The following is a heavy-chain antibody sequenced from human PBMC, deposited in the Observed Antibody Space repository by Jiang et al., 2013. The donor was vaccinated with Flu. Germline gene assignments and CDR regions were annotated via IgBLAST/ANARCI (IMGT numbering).Heavy chain of an antibody. Sequence: QLVESGGGVVQPGKSLSLSCAASGFNFSNHGMHWVRQVPGKGLQWVTIIWFDGSHKYYADSVKGRFTVSRDNSKNTLFLQMDSLRAEDTAIYYCARDSSSAPYGMDVWGQGTTVTVS. V-gene: IGHV3-33*08. D-gene: IGHD6-25*01. J-gene: IGHJ6*02. CDR1: GFNFSNHG. CDR2: IWFDGSHK. CDR3: ARDSSSAPYGMDV.